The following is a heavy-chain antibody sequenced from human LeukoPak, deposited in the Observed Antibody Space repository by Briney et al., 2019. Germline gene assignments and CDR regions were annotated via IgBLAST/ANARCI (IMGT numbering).Heavy chain of an antibody. D-gene: IGHD5-24*01. J-gene: IGHJ6*03. Sequence: ASVKVSCKASGGTFSSYTISWVRQAPGQGLEWMVWMNSNRGNKGYAQKFQGRDTMTRNNPISTPYMELSSVRSEETAVYYCARGRLQPYGYMDVGGKGTTVTVSS. CDR3: ARGRLQPYGYMDV. CDR2: MNSNRGNK. V-gene: IGHV1-8*02. CDR1: GGTFSSYT.